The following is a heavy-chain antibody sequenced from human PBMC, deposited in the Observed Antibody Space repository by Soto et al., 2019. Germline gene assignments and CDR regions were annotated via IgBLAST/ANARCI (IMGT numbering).Heavy chain of an antibody. CDR2: ISSSSSYT. CDR1: GFTFSDYY. Sequence: GGSLRLSCAASGFTFSDYYMSWIRQAPGRGLEWVSYISSSSSYTNYADSVKGRFTISRDNAKNSLYLQMNSLRAEDTAVYYCARVSYGGNSKAFDIWGQGTMVTVSS. D-gene: IGHD4-17*01. CDR3: ARVSYGGNSKAFDI. J-gene: IGHJ3*02. V-gene: IGHV3-11*06.